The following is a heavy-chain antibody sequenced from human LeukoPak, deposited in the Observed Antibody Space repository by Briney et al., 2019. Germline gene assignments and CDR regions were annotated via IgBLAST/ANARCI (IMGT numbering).Heavy chain of an antibody. V-gene: IGHV3-30*03. CDR1: GFTFSSYG. CDR2: ISYDGNNK. J-gene: IGHJ4*02. CDR3: VRDGGAGFDY. D-gene: IGHD1-14*01. Sequence: QPGRSLRLSCAASGFTFSSYGMHWVRQAPGKGLEWVAVISYDGNNKYYADSVKGRFTISGDDSKNTLYLQMDSLRAEDTAVYCCVRDGGAGFDYWGQGTLVTVSS.